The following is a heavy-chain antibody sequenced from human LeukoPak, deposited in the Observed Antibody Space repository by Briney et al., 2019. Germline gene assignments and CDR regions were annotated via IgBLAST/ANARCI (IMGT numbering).Heavy chain of an antibody. CDR1: AGSLSTYW. V-gene: IGHV4-59*08. Sequence: SETLSLTCSVSAGSLSTYWWSWIRQPPGKGLEWIGFIHYTGGTLYNPSLKSRVAISVDTSKNQFSLKLSSVTAADTAVYYCASWGRSSDYWGQGTLVTVSS. J-gene: IGHJ4*02. D-gene: IGHD3-16*01. CDR2: IHYTGGT. CDR3: ASWGRSSDY.